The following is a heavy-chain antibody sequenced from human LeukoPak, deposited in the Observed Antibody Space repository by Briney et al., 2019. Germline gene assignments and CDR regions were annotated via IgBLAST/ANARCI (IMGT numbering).Heavy chain of an antibody. CDR3: ASGSGYDQELFDY. CDR1: GYTFTSYD. D-gene: IGHD5-12*01. CDR2: TNPNSGNT. Sequence: ASVKVSCKASGYTFTSYDINWVRQATGQGLEWMGWTNPNSGNTGYAQKFQGRVTMTRNTSISTAYMELSSLRSEDTAVYYCASGSGYDQELFDYWGQGTLVTVSS. J-gene: IGHJ4*02. V-gene: IGHV1-8*01.